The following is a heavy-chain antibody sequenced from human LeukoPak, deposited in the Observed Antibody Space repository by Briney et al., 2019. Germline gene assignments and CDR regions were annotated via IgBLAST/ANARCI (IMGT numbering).Heavy chain of an antibody. Sequence: ASVKVSCKASGYTFTSYYMHWVRQAPGQGLEWMGIINPSGGSTSYAQKFQGRVAMTRDMSTSTVYMELSSLRSEDTAVYYCARVMVTFGLDYWGQGTLVTVSS. J-gene: IGHJ4*02. CDR3: ARVMVTFGLDY. CDR1: GYTFTSYY. D-gene: IGHD3-16*01. V-gene: IGHV1-46*01. CDR2: INPSGGST.